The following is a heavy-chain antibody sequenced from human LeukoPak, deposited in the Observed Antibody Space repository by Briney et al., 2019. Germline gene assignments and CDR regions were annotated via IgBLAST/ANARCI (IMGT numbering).Heavy chain of an antibody. Sequence: GRSLRLSCAASGFTFSSYAMHWVRQAPGKGLEWVSSISSSSSYIYYADSVKGRFTISRDNAKNSLYLQMNSLRAEDTAVYYCARDLSDAYYDFWSGYYYFDYWGQGTLVTVSS. V-gene: IGHV3-21*01. CDR2: ISSSSSYI. CDR1: GFTFSSYA. J-gene: IGHJ4*02. D-gene: IGHD3-3*01. CDR3: ARDLSDAYYDFWSGYYYFDY.